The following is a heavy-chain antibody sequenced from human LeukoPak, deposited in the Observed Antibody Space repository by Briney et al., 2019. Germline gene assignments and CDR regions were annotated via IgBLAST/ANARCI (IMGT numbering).Heavy chain of an antibody. CDR1: GGSISSYY. CDR2: IYYSGST. Sequence: SETLSLTCTVSGGSISSYYWSWIRQPPGKGLEWIGYIYYSGSTNYSPSLKSRVTISVDTSKNQFSLKLSSVTAADTAVYYCARGQLSLDYWGQGTLVTVSS. V-gene: IGHV4-59*01. J-gene: IGHJ4*02. CDR3: ARGQLSLDY. D-gene: IGHD2-2*01.